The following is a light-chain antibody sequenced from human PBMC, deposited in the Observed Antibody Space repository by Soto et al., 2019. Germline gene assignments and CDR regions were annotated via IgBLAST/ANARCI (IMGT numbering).Light chain of an antibody. CDR3: QQYYDTPFT. Sequence: DIVMTQSPDSLAVSLGERATINCKSSQSVLYSSNNKNYLAWYQQKPGLPPKLLIYWASSRESGVPDRFSGSGSGTDFTLTISSLQAEDVAVYYCQQYYDTPFTFGPGTKVDIK. CDR2: WAS. J-gene: IGKJ3*01. CDR1: QSVLYSSNNKNY. V-gene: IGKV4-1*01.